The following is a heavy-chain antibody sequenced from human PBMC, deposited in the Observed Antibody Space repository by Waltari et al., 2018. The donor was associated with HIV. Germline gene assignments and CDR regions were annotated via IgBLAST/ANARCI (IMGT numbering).Heavy chain of an antibody. V-gene: IGHV3-74*01. Sequence: EVQLVESGGGLVQPGGSLSLSCAASGFSFNTYWMHWVRQVPGKGLVWVSRINSEGTAIYADSVKGRFTISRDNAKNTLFLQMDSLRAEDTAVYFCVRDQHYDYIGGSYRPYYFYGMDVWGQGP. CDR1: GFSFNTYW. CDR3: VRDQHYDYIGGSYRPYYFYGMDV. D-gene: IGHD3-16*01. CDR2: INSEGTA. J-gene: IGHJ6*02.